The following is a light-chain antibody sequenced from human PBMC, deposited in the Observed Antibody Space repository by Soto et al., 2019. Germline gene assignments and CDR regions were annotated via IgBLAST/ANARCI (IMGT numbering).Light chain of an antibody. J-gene: IGLJ1*01. Sequence: QSALTQPASVSGSPRQSITISCTGTRSDVGAYNSVSWYQQHPGKAPKLIIYDVSTRPSGISDRFSGSKSGNTASLTISGLQAEDESDYYCSSYTTSVTYVFGTGTKVTVL. CDR3: SSYTTSVTYV. CDR1: RSDVGAYNS. V-gene: IGLV2-14*01. CDR2: DVS.